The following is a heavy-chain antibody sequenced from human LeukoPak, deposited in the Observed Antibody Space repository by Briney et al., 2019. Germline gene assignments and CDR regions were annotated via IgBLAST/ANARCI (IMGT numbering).Heavy chain of an antibody. D-gene: IGHD3-22*01. CDR3: ATAIYYDSSGYYPLDY. V-gene: IGHV4-39*07. J-gene: IGHJ4*02. CDR2: INHSGST. Sequence: SETLSLTCTVSGGSISSGGYYWSWIRQHPGKGLEWIGEINHSGSTNYNPSLKSRVTISVDTSKNQFSLKLSSVTAADTAVYYCATAIYYDSSGYYPLDYWGQGTLVTVSS. CDR1: GGSISSGGYY.